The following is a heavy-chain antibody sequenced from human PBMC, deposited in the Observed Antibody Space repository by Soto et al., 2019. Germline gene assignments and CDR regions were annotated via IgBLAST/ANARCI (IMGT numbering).Heavy chain of an antibody. CDR3: ASTKDETLYFDY. J-gene: IGHJ4*02. D-gene: IGHD2-15*01. V-gene: IGHV4-39*01. Sequence: SETLSLTCSVSGGSISMSSYYWVWVRQPPGKGLEWIGSIHYSGSTHYNPSLQSRVTISGDASKKQFSLKLGSVTAADTAMYYCASTKDETLYFDYWGQGNLVTVSS. CDR2: IHYSGST. CDR1: GGSISMSSYY.